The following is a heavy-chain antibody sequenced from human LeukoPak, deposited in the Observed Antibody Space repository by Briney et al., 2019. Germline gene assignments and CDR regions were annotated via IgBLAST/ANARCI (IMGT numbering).Heavy chain of an antibody. CDR2: ISYDGSNK. CDR1: GFTFSSYG. D-gene: IGHD2-8*01. CDR3: AKDRAYCTNGVCYFSTFYYFDY. J-gene: IGHJ4*02. Sequence: GGSLRLSCAASGFTFSSYGMHWVRQAPGKGLEWVAVISYDGSNKYYADSVKGRFTISRDNSKNTLYLQMNSLRAEDTAVYYCAKDRAYCTNGVCYFSTFYYFDYWGQGTLVTVSS. V-gene: IGHV3-30*18.